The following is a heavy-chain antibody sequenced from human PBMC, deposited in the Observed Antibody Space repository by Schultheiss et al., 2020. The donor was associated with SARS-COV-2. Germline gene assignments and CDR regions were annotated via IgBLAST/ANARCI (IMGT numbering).Heavy chain of an antibody. CDR1: GESFNGFS. Sequence: SETLSLTCAVYGESFNGFSWTWIRQSPGKGLEWIGQASHSGGTHYSPSLKRRVTISVDTSKSQFSLRLTSVTAADTAIYYCSRGRTSVIPSPVLGLGPHYFSYYMDVWGKGAAVTVSS. D-gene: IGHD6-19*01. J-gene: IGHJ6*03. CDR2: ASHSGGT. CDR3: SRGRTSVIPSPVLGLGPHYFSYYMDV. V-gene: IGHV4-34*01.